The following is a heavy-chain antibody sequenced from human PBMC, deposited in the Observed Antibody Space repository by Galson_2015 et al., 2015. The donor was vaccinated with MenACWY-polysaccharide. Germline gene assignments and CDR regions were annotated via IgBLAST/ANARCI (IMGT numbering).Heavy chain of an antibody. D-gene: IGHD6-6*01. CDR2: IYTSGST. CDR3: ARVKGTWYSSSSDWYFDL. V-gene: IGHV4-4*07. Sequence: ETLSLTCTVSGGSISSYYWGWIRQPAGKGLEWIGRIYTSGSTNYNPSLKSRVTISVDTSKNQFSLKLSSVTAADTAVYYCARVKGTWYSSSSDWYFDLWGRGTLVTVSS. CDR1: GGSISSYY. J-gene: IGHJ2*01.